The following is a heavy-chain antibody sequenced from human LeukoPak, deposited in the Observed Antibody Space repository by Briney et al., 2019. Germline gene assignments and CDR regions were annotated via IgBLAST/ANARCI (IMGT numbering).Heavy chain of an antibody. D-gene: IGHD3-10*01. Sequence: SETLSLTCTVSGGSISSYYWSWIRQPPGKGLEWIGYIYYSGSTNYNPSLKSRVTISLDTSKNQFSLNLSSVTAADTAMYYCATYSSGMAYDYFDYWGQGTLVTVSS. CDR1: GGSISSYY. CDR3: ATYSSGMAYDYFDY. V-gene: IGHV4-59*01. J-gene: IGHJ4*02. CDR2: IYYSGST.